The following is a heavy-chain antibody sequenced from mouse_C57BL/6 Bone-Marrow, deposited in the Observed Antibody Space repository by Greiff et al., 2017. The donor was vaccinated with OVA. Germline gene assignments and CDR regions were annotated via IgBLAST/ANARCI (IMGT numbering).Heavy chain of an antibody. CDR2: IRLKSDNYAT. CDR3: TAYYNTMDY. CDR1: GFTFSNYW. Sequence: DVQLQESGGGLVQPGGSMKLSCVASGFTFSNYWMNWVRQSPEKGLEWVAQIRLKSDNYATHYAESVKGRFTISRDDSKSSVYLQMNNLRAEDTGIYYCTAYYNTMDYWGQGTSVTVSS. J-gene: IGHJ4*01. V-gene: IGHV6-3*01.